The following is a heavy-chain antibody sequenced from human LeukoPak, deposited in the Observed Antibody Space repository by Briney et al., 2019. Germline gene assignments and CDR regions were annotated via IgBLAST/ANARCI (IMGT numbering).Heavy chain of an antibody. J-gene: IGHJ3*02. CDR3: ASPVGATTVRAFDI. CDR1: GFIFSDHY. V-gene: IGHV3-72*01. Sequence: GGSLRLSCAASGFIFSDHYMDWVRQAPGKGLEWVGRTRNEANIYTTKCAASVKGRFTISRDDSKNSLYLQMNSLKTEDTAVYYCASPVGATTVRAFDIWGQGTMATVSS. CDR2: TRNEANIYTT. D-gene: IGHD1-26*01.